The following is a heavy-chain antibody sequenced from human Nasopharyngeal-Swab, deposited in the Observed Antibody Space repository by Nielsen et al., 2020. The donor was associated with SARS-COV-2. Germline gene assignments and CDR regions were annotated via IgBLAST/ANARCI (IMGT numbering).Heavy chain of an antibody. CDR2: INHSGST. J-gene: IGHJ5*02. V-gene: IGHV4-34*01. CDR1: GGSFSGYY. Sequence: SETLSLTCAVYGGSFSGYYWSWIRQPPGKGLEWIGEINHSGSTNYNPSLKSRVTISVDTSKNQFSLKLSSVTAADTAVYYCARGANWFDPWSQGTLVTVSS. CDR3: ARGANWFDP.